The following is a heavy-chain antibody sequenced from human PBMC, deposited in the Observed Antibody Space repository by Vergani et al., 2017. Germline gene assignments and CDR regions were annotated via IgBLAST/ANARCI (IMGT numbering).Heavy chain of an antibody. J-gene: IGHJ4*02. CDR1: GFTVSSNY. CDR3: ARERRDIVVVKVTYYFDY. D-gene: IGHD2-15*01. V-gene: IGHV3-66*01. CDR2: IYSGGST. Sequence: EVQLVESGGGLVQPGGSLRLSCAASGFTVSSNYMSWVRQAPGKGLGWVSVIYSGGSTYYADSVKGRFTISRDNSKNTLYLQMNSLRAEDTAVYYCARERRDIVVVKVTYYFDYWGQGTLVTVSS.